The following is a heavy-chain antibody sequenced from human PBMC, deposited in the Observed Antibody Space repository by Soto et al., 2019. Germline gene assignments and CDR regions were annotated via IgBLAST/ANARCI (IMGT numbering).Heavy chain of an antibody. Sequence: QTLSLTCAISGDSVSSNSAAWNWIRQSPSRGLEWLGRTYYRSKWYNDYAVSVKSRITINPDTSKNQFSLQLNSVTPEDTAVYYCARFRPDCSGGSCYSFDYWGQGTLVTVSS. V-gene: IGHV6-1*01. D-gene: IGHD2-15*01. CDR1: GDSVSSNSAA. CDR2: TYYRSKWYN. J-gene: IGHJ4*02. CDR3: ARFRPDCSGGSCYSFDY.